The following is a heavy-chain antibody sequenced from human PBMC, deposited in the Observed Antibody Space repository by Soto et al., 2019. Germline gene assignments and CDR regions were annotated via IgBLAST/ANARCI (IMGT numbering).Heavy chain of an antibody. V-gene: IGHV3-23*01. CDR1: GFTLSTYG. CDR2: ITGTGGNP. Sequence: GGSLSLSCAGSGFTLSTYGMTWVRLAPGKGLEWVSAITGTGGNPYYVDSVKGRFTSSRDNSKNMLYLQMNSVRVEDTAVYYCARIRGYWYGLDVWGQGTTVTVSS. CDR3: ARIRGYWYGLDV. J-gene: IGHJ6*02.